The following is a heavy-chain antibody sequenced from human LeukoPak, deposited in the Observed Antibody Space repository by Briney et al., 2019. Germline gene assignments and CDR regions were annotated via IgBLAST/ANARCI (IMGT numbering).Heavy chain of an antibody. CDR3: GRSLSSAWYYFVY. Sequence: PGGSLRLSCAVSGFTVSNDYMSWVRQAPGKGLEWVSVIYGGGSTYYADSVRGRFTISRDNSENTLYLQMDSLRAEDTAVYYCGRSLSSAWYYFVYWGQGTLVTVSS. J-gene: IGHJ4*02. V-gene: IGHV3-53*01. CDR1: GFTVSNDY. D-gene: IGHD6-19*01. CDR2: IYGGGST.